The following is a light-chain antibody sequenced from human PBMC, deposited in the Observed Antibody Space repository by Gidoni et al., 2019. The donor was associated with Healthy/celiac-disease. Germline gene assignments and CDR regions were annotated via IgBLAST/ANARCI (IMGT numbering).Light chain of an antibody. Sequence: EIVLTQSPGTLSLSPGERATLSCRASQSVRSSYLAWYQQKPGQAPRLLIYGASSRATGIPDRFSGSGSGTVFTLTISRLEPEDFAVYYWQQYGSSPLTFGGGTKVEIK. CDR3: QQYGSSPLT. CDR1: QSVRSSY. J-gene: IGKJ4*01. CDR2: GAS. V-gene: IGKV3-20*01.